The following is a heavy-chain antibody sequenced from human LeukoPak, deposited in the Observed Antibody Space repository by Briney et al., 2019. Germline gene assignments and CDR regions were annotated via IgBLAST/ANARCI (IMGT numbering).Heavy chain of an antibody. D-gene: IGHD1-14*01. CDR1: VCTFTINA. V-gene: IGHV1-69*05. J-gene: IGHJ6*03. Sequence: SVTLSFTSSVCTFTINANSWVRLAHAQGLELMGGIITIFGSADSPQKFQGRVTITTDESTSTAYMELSSLTSEDTAVYYCATSGNRKSFGGNYYYYMDVWDNGTTVTVSS. CDR2: IITIFGSA. CDR3: ATSGNRKSFGGNYYYYMDV.